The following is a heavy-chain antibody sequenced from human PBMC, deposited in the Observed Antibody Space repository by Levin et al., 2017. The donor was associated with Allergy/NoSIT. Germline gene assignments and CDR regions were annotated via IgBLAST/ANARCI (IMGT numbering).Heavy chain of an antibody. CDR2: ISSKSSTI. CDR3: ARNSKVATTADFDY. D-gene: IGHD5-12*01. Sequence: GGSLRLSCAASGFTFSIYSMNWVRQAPGKGLEWVSYISSKSSTIYYADSVKGRFTISRDNTKNSLYLQMNSLRDEDTAVYYCARNSKVATTADFDYWGQGTLVTVSS. V-gene: IGHV3-48*02. J-gene: IGHJ4*02. CDR1: GFTFSIYS.